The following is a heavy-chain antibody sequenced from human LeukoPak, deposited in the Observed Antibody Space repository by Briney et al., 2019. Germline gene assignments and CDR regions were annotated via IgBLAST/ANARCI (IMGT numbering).Heavy chain of an antibody. J-gene: IGHJ6*02. CDR3: ARDLETLDTAMVASTYYYGMDV. CDR1: GVTFSSYG. Sequence: GGSLRLSCAASGVTFSSYGMHWVRQAPGKGLEWVAVIWYDGSNKYYADSVKGRFTISRDNSKNTLYLQMNSLRAEDTAVYYCARDLETLDTAMVASTYYYGMDVWGQGTTVTVSS. V-gene: IGHV3-33*08. D-gene: IGHD5-18*01. CDR2: IWYDGSNK.